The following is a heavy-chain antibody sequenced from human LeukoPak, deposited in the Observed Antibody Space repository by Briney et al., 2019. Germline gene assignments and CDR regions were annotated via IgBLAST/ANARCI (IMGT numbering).Heavy chain of an antibody. CDR3: ARGLSLYHIVVVTAINSNWFDP. Sequence: PSETLSLTCAVYGGSFSGYYWSWIRQPPGKGLEWIGEINHSGSTNYNPSLKSRVTISVDTSKNQFSLKLSSVTAADTAVYYCARGLSLYHIVVVTAINSNWFDPWGQGTLVTVSS. CDR2: INHSGST. CDR1: GGSFSGYY. V-gene: IGHV4-34*01. J-gene: IGHJ5*02. D-gene: IGHD2-21*02.